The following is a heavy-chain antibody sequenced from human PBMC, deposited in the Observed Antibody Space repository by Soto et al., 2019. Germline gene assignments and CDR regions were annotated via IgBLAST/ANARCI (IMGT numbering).Heavy chain of an antibody. D-gene: IGHD3-3*01. J-gene: IGHJ3*02. CDR1: GYSFTSYW. CDR3: ARHPAVTIFGVVIIAGAFDI. CDR2: IYPGDSDT. V-gene: IGHV5-51*01. Sequence: PGESLKISCKGSGYSFTSYWIGWVRQMPGKGLEWMGIIYPGDSDTRYSPSFQGQVTISADKSISTAYLQWSSLKASDTAMYYCARHPAVTIFGVVIIAGAFDIWGQGTMVTVSS.